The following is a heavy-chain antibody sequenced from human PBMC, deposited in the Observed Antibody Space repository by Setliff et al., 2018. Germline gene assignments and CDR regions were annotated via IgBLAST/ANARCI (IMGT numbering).Heavy chain of an antibody. Sequence: VASVKVSCKTSGFGFTTFGFSWVRQAPGQGLEWLGSISPYSGNTNYPQWLQDRVTMTIDTSATTVYMELSSLRSEDTAVYYCARSTSWFSTNYWGQGTPVTVSS. CDR3: ARSTSWFSTNY. V-gene: IGHV1-18*01. J-gene: IGHJ4*02. CDR1: GFGFTTFG. D-gene: IGHD2-2*01. CDR2: ISPYSGNT.